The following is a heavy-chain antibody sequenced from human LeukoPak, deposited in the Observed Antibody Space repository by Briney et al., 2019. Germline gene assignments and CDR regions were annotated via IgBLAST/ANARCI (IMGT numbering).Heavy chain of an antibody. V-gene: IGHV5-51*01. J-gene: IGHJ4*02. CDR2: IYPGDSDT. D-gene: IGHD2-15*01. Sequence: GESLKISCKGSRYSFTSYWIGWVRQMPGKGLEWMGIIYPGDSDTRYSPSFQGQVTISADKSISTAYLQWSSLKASDTAMYYCARQGYCSGGSCYESHYYFDYWGQGTLVTVSS. CDR3: ARQGYCSGGSCYESHYYFDY. CDR1: RYSFTSYW.